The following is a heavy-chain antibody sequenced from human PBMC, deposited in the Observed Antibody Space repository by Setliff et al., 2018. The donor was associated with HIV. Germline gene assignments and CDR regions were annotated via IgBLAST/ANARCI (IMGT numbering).Heavy chain of an antibody. CDR3: ARSPDPYSGTTDY. D-gene: IGHD1-26*01. Sequence: SVKVSCKASGGTFSSYAISWVRQAPGQGLEWMGRIIPIFDTTNYAQKFQGRVTVTRDTSINTAYMELSSLRYDDTAIYYCARSPDPYSGTTDYWGQGTLVTVSS. V-gene: IGHV1-69*05. J-gene: IGHJ4*02. CDR2: IIPIFDTT. CDR1: GGTFSSYA.